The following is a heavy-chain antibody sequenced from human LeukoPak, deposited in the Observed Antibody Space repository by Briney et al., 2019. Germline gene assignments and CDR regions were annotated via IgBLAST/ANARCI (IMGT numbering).Heavy chain of an antibody. V-gene: IGHV3-7*04. J-gene: IGHJ4*02. CDR1: GFTFSDYW. CDR3: TGGALDY. CDR2: INQDGREQ. Sequence: PGGSLRLSCAASGFTFSDYWMSWGPQAPGQGLEWVAKINQDGREQHFVDSVKGRFTISRDNAQNSLFLQMDGLRAEDTAGYYCTGGALDYWGQGALVSVSS.